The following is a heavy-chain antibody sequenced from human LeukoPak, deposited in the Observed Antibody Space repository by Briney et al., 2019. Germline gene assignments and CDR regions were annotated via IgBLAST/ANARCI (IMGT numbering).Heavy chain of an antibody. V-gene: IGHV4-39*01. Sequence: PSETLSLTCTVSGGSISSSSYTWGWIRQPPGKGLEWIGSIYYSGSTYYNPSLKSRVTMSVDTSKNQFSLRLNSVTAADTAVYYCARSLRGGYYFTGDYWGQGTLVTVSS. CDR2: IYYSGST. J-gene: IGHJ4*02. D-gene: IGHD3-22*01. CDR1: GGSISSSSYT. CDR3: ARSLRGGYYFTGDY.